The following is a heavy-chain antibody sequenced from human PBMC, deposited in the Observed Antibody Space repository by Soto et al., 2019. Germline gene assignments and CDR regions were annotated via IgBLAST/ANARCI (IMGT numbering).Heavy chain of an antibody. J-gene: IGHJ4*02. D-gene: IGHD1-26*01. V-gene: IGHV4-34*01. CDR3: ARSSGSYSDY. Sequence: QVQLQQWGAGLLKPSETLSLTCAVYGGSFSGYYWSWIRQPPGKGLEWIGEINHSGSTNYNPTLKSRVTISVDTSKNQFSLKLSSVTAADTAVYYCARSSGSYSDYWGQGTLVNVSS. CDR2: INHSGST. CDR1: GGSFSGYY.